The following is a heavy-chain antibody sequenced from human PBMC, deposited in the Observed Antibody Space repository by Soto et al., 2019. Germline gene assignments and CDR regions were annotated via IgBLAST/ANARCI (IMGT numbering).Heavy chain of an antibody. V-gene: IGHV1-2*04. Sequence: ASVKVSCKASGYTFTGYYMHWVRQAPGQGLEWIGWINSNSGGTNYAQKFQGWVTMTRDTSISTAYMELSRLRSVDTAVYYCASCFSYYYGSGSYLPYYGRDVWGQGTTVTV. CDR3: ASCFSYYYGSGSYLPYYGRDV. J-gene: IGHJ6*01. D-gene: IGHD3-10*01. CDR1: GYTFTGYY. CDR2: INSNSGGT.